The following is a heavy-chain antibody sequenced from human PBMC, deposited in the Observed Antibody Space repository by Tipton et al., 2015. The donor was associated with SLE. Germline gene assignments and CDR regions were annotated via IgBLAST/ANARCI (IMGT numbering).Heavy chain of an antibody. Sequence: TLSLTCTVSGGSISSGGYYWSWIRQHPGKGLEWIGYIYYSGSTNYNPSLKSRVTISVDTSKNQFSLKLSSVTAADTAVYYCARGLRGYSNYYYYYMDVWGKGTTVTVPS. CDR3: ARGLRGYSNYYYYYMDV. CDR2: IYYSGST. J-gene: IGHJ6*03. CDR1: GGSISSGGYY. V-gene: IGHV4-61*08. D-gene: IGHD6-25*01.